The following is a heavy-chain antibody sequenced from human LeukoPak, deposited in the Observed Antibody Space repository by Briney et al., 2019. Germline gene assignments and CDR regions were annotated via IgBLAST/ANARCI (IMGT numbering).Heavy chain of an antibody. J-gene: IGHJ4*02. CDR1: GGSISSSSYY. V-gene: IGHV4-39*01. CDR3: ASLPVTTIFDY. Sequence: SSETLSLTCTVSGGSISSSSYYWGWIRQPPGKGLEWIANIFYSGSTYYNPSLKSRVTISVDTSKNQFSLKLSSVTAADSAVYYCASLPVTTIFDYWGQGTLVTVSS. CDR2: IFYSGST. D-gene: IGHD4-11*01.